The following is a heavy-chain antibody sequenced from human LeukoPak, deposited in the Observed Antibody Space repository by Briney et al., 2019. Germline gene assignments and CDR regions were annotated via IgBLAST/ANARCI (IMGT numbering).Heavy chain of an antibody. CDR3: ARAVEGAEYFQH. J-gene: IGHJ1*01. Sequence: SQTLSLTCAVSGGSISSGGYSWSWIRQPPGKGLEWIGYIYHSGSTYYNPSLKSRVTISVARSKNQFSLKLSSVTAADTAVYYCARAVEGAEYFQHWGQGTLVTVSS. V-gene: IGHV4-30-2*01. CDR1: GGSISSGGYS. CDR2: IYHSGST. D-gene: IGHD5-24*01.